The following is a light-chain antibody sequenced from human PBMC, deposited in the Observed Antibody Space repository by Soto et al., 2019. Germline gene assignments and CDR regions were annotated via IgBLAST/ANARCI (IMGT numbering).Light chain of an antibody. CDR2: GNN. CDR3: QSYDSSLNGVV. V-gene: IGLV1-40*01. Sequence: QSVLTQPPSVSGAPGQRVTISCTGSSSNIGTGYDVHWYQQLPGTAPKLLIYGNNNRPSGVPDRFSGSKSGTSASLAITGLQAGDEADYYCQSYDSSLNGVVFGGGTKVTVL. CDR1: SSNIGTGYD. J-gene: IGLJ2*01.